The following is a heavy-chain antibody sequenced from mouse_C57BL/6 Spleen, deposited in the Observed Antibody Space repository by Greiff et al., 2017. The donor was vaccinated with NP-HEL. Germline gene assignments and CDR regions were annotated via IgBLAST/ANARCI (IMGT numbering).Heavy chain of an antibody. CDR3: ARETTVGGGLDY. D-gene: IGHD1-1*01. Sequence: VESGGGLVKPGGSLKLSCAASGFTFSSYAMSWVRQTPEKRLEWVATISDGGSYTYYPDNVKGRFTISRDNAKNNLYLQMSHLKSEDTAMYYCARETTVGGGLDYWGQGTTLTVSS. V-gene: IGHV5-4*01. CDR2: ISDGGSYT. CDR1: GFTFSSYA. J-gene: IGHJ2*01.